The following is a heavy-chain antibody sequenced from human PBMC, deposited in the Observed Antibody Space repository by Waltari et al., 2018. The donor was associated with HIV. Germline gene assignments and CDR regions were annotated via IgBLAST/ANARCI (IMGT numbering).Heavy chain of an antibody. CDR2: IWYDGSKK. CDR3: AGGRTAFGVVTGAPLGVDV. V-gene: IGHV3-33*01. Sequence: QAQMVESGGGVVQPGRSLRLTWESSGIACRTLAIYWARQAPGTGMEWVAVIWYDGSKKDYGDSVKGRFTISRDKSKNTVYLQMTSLRADDTDIYYCAGGRTAFGVVTGAPLGVDVWGQGTTVTVSS. CDR1: GIACRTLA. D-gene: IGHD3-3*01. J-gene: IGHJ6*02.